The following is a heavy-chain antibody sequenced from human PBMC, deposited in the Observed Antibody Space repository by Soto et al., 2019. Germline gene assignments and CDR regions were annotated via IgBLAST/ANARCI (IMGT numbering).Heavy chain of an antibody. CDR3: ARDKITGLFDY. D-gene: IGHD2-8*02. V-gene: IGHV4-34*01. J-gene: IGHJ4*02. CDR2: INHSGST. Sequence: QVQLQQWGAGLLKPSETLSLTCAVYGGSFSGYYWTWIRQPPGTGLEWIGEINHSGSTNYNPSLKSGVPISVDTSKNQFSLKLTSVTAADTAVYYCARDKITGLFDYWGQGTLVTVSS. CDR1: GGSFSGYY.